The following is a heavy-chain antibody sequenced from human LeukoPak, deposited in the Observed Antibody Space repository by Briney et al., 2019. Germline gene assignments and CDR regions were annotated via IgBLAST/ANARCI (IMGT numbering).Heavy chain of an antibody. CDR3: AIEGSGRSLAP. V-gene: IGHV3-7*01. J-gene: IGHJ5*02. D-gene: IGHD3-3*01. CDR2: IKQDGSQS. CDR1: GFIFSNVW. Sequence: GGSLRLSCAASGFIFSNVWMSWVRQAPGKGLEWVANIKQDGSQSYYVDSVLGRFTISRDTARNSLHLQINSLRAEDTAMYYCAIEGSGRSLAPWGQGTLVTVSS.